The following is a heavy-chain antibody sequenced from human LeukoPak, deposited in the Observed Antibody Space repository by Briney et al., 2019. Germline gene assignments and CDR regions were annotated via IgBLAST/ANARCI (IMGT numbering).Heavy chain of an antibody. CDR3: AKQLGYCSDGSCYFPY. D-gene: IGHD2-15*01. Sequence: GGSLRLSCAASGFTFSNYWIHWVRQAPGKGLVWVSRIDNAGSITTYADSVQGRFTISRDNSKSTLCLQMNSLRAEDTAVYYCAKQLGYCSDGSCYFPYWGQGTLVTVSS. CDR1: GFTFSNYW. CDR2: IDNAGSIT. J-gene: IGHJ4*02. V-gene: IGHV3-74*03.